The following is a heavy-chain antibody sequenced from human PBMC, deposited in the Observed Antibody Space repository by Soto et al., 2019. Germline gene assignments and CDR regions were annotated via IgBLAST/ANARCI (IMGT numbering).Heavy chain of an antibody. CDR1: AGSFSGYY. CDR2: IYYSGST. CDR3: ARRYGGNFDY. J-gene: IGHJ4*02. D-gene: IGHD3-16*01. Sequence: PSGTLFLTSAVYAGSFSGYYWTWIRQPPGKGLEWIGYIYYSGSTNYNPSLERRVTISVDTSKNQFSLKLSSVTAADTAVYYCARRYGGNFDYWGQGTLVTVSS. V-gene: IGHV4-59*01.